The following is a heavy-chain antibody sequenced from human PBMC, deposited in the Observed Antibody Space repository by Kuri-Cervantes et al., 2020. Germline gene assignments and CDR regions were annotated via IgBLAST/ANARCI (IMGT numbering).Heavy chain of an antibody. J-gene: IGHJ4*02. D-gene: IGHD1/OR15-1a*01. CDR3: AKRLSYNSGNIDY. CDR1: GFTFSNYA. V-gene: IGHV3-23*01. CDR2: IRRSGGTT. Sequence: GGSLRLSCAASGFTFSNYAMTWVRQAPGKGLEWVSSIRRSGGTTNYADSVMGRFTISKDNSKNTVYLQIYSLRDEDTAVYYCAKRLSYNSGNIDYWGQGTLVTVSS.